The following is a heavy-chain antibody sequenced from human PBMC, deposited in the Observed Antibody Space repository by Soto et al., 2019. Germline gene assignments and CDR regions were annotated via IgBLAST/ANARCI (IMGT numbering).Heavy chain of an antibody. D-gene: IGHD3-10*01. CDR1: GYTFTSYG. V-gene: IGHV1-18*01. Sequence: QVQLVQSGAEVKKPGASVKVSCKASGYTFTSYGISWVRQAPGQGLEWMGWISAYNGNTNYAQELQGRVTMTTDTSTSTAYMELRSLRSDDTAVYYCARDPYVWFGELTTNWFDPWGQGTLVTVSS. CDR2: ISAYNGNT. CDR3: ARDPYVWFGELTTNWFDP. J-gene: IGHJ5*02.